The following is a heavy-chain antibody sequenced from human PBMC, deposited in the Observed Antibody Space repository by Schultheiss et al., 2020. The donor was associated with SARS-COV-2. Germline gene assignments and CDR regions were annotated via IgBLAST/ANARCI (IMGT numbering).Heavy chain of an antibody. D-gene: IGHD1-1*01. CDR1: GDSVSSNSAA. CDR2: TYYRSKWYN. CDR3: VGEHWHHRGAFEV. J-gene: IGHJ3*01. Sequence: SQTLSLTCAISGDSVSSNSAAWNWIRQSPSRGLEWLGRTYYRSKWYNDYAVSVKSRITINPDTSKNQFSLKLSSVTAADTAVYYCVGEHWHHRGAFEVWGLGTMVTVSS. V-gene: IGHV6-1*01.